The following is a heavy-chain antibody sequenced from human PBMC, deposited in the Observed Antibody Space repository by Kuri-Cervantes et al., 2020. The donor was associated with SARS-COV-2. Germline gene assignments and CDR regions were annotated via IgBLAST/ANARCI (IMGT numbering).Heavy chain of an antibody. CDR1: GFTFNTYS. D-gene: IGHD2-15*01. V-gene: IGHV3-48*01. CDR3: TRIYCSGGGCQRFFDT. Sequence: GESLKISCAASGFTFNTYSMDWVRLAPGKGLEWLAYISKGSDTIYYADSVKGRFTISRDNAKNSLYLQMNSLKTEDTAVYYCTRIYCSGGGCQRFFDTWGQGTLVTVSS. CDR2: ISKGSDTI. J-gene: IGHJ4*02.